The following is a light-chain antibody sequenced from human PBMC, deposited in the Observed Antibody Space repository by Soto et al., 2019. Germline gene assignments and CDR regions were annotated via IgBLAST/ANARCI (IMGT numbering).Light chain of an antibody. Sequence: DIQMIQSPSTLSASVGDRVTITCRTSQSISSWLAWYQQKPGKAPKLLIYKASSLESGVPSRFSVSGSGTEFTLTISSLQPDDFATYYCQHSNTYSWTFGQGTKVEIK. CDR3: QHSNTYSWT. V-gene: IGKV1-5*03. J-gene: IGKJ1*01. CDR2: KAS. CDR1: QSISSW.